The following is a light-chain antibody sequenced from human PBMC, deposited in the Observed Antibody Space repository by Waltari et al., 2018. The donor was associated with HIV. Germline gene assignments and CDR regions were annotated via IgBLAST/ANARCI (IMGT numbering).Light chain of an antibody. CDR3: QEYNSWPPRYT. CDR1: QTIGIN. J-gene: IGKJ2*01. CDR2: GAS. Sequence: ETVMTQSPATLSVSPGERGIVSCRASQTIGINLAWYQQKPGQSPRLLIYGASTRATGIPGRFNGTGSGTEFTLTISGLQSEDFAIYYCQEYNSWPPRYTFGQGTKVEMK. V-gene: IGKV3-15*01.